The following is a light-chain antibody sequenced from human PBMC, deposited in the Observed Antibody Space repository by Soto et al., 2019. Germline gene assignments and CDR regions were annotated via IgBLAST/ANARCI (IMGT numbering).Light chain of an antibody. CDR1: SSDVGGYNY. CDR3: SSYAGSNTVV. CDR2: EVS. J-gene: IGLJ2*01. V-gene: IGLV2-8*01. Sequence: QSALTQPPSASGSPGQSVTISCTGTSSDVGGYNYVSWYQQHPGKAPKLMIYEVSERPSGVPDRFSGSKSGNTASLTVSGLQTDDEAEYFCSSYAGSNTVVFGGGTKLTVL.